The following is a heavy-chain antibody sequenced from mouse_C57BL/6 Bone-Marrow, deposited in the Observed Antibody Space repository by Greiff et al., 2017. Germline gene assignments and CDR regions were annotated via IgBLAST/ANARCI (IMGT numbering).Heavy chain of an antibody. Sequence: EVQRVESGGGLVQPGGSLSLSCAASGFTFTDYYMSWVRQPPGKALEWLGFIRNKANGYTTEYSASVKGRFTISRDNSQSILYLQMNALRAEDSATYYCATAQRFAYWGQGTLVTVSA. V-gene: IGHV7-3*01. J-gene: IGHJ3*01. CDR1: GFTFTDYY. D-gene: IGHD3-2*02. CDR3: ATAQRFAY. CDR2: IRNKANGYTT.